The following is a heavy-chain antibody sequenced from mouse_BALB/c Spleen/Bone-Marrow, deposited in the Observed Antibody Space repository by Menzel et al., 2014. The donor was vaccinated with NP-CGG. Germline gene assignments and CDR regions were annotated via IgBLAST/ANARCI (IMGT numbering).Heavy chain of an antibody. D-gene: IGHD2-14*01. CDR3: ARPYYRYLYFDY. CDR1: GFDFSRYW. J-gene: IGHJ2*01. V-gene: IGHV4-1*02. Sequence: EVKLVESGGGLVHPGGSLKLSCAASGFDFSRYWMNWVRQAPGKGLERIGEINPDSSAIIYTPSLKDKFIISRDNAKNTLFLQMSEVRSEDTALYYCARPYYRYLYFDYWGQGTTLTVSS. CDR2: INPDSSAI.